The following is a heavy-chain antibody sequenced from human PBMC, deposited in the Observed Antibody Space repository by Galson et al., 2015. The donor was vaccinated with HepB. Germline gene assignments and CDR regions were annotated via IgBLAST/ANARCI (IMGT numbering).Heavy chain of an antibody. CDR1: GFTFSRYW. CDR2: INSDGSST. V-gene: IGHV3-74*01. Sequence: SLRLSCAASGFTFSRYWMHWVRQAPGKGLVWVSRINSDGSSTSYADSVKGRFTISRDNAKNSLYLQMNSLRAEDTAVYYCARGQTWIQLSTRHYWGQGTPVTVSS. D-gene: IGHD5-18*01. J-gene: IGHJ4*02. CDR3: ARGQTWIQLSTRHY.